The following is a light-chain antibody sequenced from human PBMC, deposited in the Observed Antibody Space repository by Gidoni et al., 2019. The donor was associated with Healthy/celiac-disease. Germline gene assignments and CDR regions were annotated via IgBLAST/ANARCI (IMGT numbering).Light chain of an antibody. CDR3: QQYNNWLT. J-gene: IGKJ1*01. CDR2: GAS. CDR1: QSISSN. Sequence: EIVMTQSPATLSVSPGERATLSCRASQSISSNLSWYQQKPGQAPRLLIYGASTRATGIPARFSGSGSGTEFTITISRLQSEDFAVYYCQQYNNWLTFGQGTKVEIK. V-gene: IGKV3-15*01.